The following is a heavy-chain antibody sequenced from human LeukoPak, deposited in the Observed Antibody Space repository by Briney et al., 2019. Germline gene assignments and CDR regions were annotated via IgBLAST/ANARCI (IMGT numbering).Heavy chain of an antibody. V-gene: IGHV1-24*01. Sequence: ASVKVSCKVSGYTLTELSIHWVRQAPGQGLEWIGGFDPEDGETIYAQKFQGRVTMTEDTSTGTAYMELSSLRSEDTAVYYCATSYYYGSGSYRLLAYWGQGTLVTVSS. CDR3: ATSYYYGSGSYRLLAY. D-gene: IGHD3-10*01. CDR2: FDPEDGET. J-gene: IGHJ4*02. CDR1: GYTLTELS.